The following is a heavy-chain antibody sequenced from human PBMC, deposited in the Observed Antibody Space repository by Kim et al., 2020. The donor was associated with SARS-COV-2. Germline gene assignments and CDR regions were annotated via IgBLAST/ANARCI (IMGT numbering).Heavy chain of an antibody. J-gene: IGHJ4*02. CDR3: ASYHYYDSSGYYSPPSHDYFDY. CDR2: ISSSSSYI. D-gene: IGHD3-22*01. Sequence: GGSLRLSCAASGLTFSSYSMNWVRQAPGKGLEWVSSISSSSSYIYYADSVKGRFTISRDNAKNSLYLQMNSLRAEDTAVYYCASYHYYDSSGYYSPPSHDYFDYWGQGTLVTVSS. V-gene: IGHV3-21*01. CDR1: GLTFSSYS.